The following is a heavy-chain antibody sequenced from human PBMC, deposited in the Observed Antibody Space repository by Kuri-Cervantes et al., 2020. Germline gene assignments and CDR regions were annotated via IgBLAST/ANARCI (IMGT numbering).Heavy chain of an antibody. CDR3: ARGHCSSTSCYGEEDYYYYGMDV. J-gene: IGHJ6*02. CDR2: INPSGGST. V-gene: IGHV1-46*01. Sequence: ASVKVSCKASGYTFTSYYMHWVRQAPGQGLEWMGIINPSGGSTSYAQKFQGRVTITADESTSTAYMELSSLRSEDTAVYYCARGHCSSTSCYGEEDYYYYGMDVWGQGTTVTVSS. CDR1: GYTFTSYY. D-gene: IGHD2-2*01.